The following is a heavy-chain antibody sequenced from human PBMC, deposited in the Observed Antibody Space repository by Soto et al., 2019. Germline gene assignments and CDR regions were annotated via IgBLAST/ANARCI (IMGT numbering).Heavy chain of an antibody. CDR2: IYYSGST. V-gene: IGHV4-30-4*02. J-gene: IGHJ6*02. CDR3: ARQYSGYVYYYGMDV. Sequence: PSETLSLTCTVSGGSISSGDYYWSWIRQPPGKGLEWIGYIYYSGSTYYNPSLKSRVTISVDTSKNQFSLKLSSVTAADTAVYYCARQYSGYVYYYGMDVWGQGTTVTVSS. D-gene: IGHD5-12*01. CDR1: GGSISSGDYY.